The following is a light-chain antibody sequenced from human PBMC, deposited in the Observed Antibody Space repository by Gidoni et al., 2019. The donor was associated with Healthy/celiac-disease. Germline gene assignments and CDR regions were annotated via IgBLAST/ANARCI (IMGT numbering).Light chain of an antibody. CDR3: MQGTHWPPSWT. Sequence: DVVMTQSPLSLPVTLGQPASISCRSSQSLVYSDGNTSLNWFQQRPGQSPRRLIYKVSNRDSGVPDRFSGSGSGTDFTLKISRVEAEDVGVYYCMQGTHWPPSWTFGQGTKVEIK. J-gene: IGKJ1*01. CDR1: QSLVYSDGNTS. V-gene: IGKV2-30*01. CDR2: KVS.